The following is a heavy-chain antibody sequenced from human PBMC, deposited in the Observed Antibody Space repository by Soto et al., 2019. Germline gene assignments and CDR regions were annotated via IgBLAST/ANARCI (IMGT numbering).Heavy chain of an antibody. D-gene: IGHD3-22*01. CDR3: AKDLYYYDSSGYYPNFDY. J-gene: IGHJ4*02. CDR1: GFTFSSYA. CDR2: ISGSGGST. V-gene: IGHV3-23*01. Sequence: EVQLLESGGGLVQPGGSLRLSCAASGFTFSSYAMSWVRQAPGKGLEWVSAISGSGGSTYYADSVKGRFTISRDNSKNTLYLQMNSLRAEDTAVYYCAKDLYYYDSSGYYPNFDYWGQGTLVTVSS.